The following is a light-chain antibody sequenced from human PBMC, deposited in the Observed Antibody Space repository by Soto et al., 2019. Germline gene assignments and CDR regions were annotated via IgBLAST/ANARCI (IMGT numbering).Light chain of an antibody. CDR2: GAS. CDR1: QNVSSSY. V-gene: IGKV3-20*01. Sequence: EIVLTQFPGTLSLSPGERATLSCRASQNVSSSYLAWYQQKPGQAPRLLIYGASSRATGIPDRFSGSGSGTDFTLTISRLEPEDFAVYYCQQYGSSPPYTFGQGTKLEIK. J-gene: IGKJ2*01. CDR3: QQYGSSPPYT.